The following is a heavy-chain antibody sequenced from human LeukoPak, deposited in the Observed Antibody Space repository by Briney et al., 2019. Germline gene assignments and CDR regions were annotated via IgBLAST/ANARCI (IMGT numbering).Heavy chain of an antibody. CDR2: ISHSGST. CDR3: ARKAAYCSSTKAANEGFDY. Sequence: KPSETLSLTCAVYGGSFSGYYWSWIRQPPGKGLEWIGEISHSGSTNYNPSLKSRVTISVDTSKNQFSLKLSSVTAADTAVYYCARKAAYCSSTKAANEGFDYWGQGTLVTVSS. J-gene: IGHJ4*02. CDR1: GGSFSGYY. V-gene: IGHV4-34*01. D-gene: IGHD2-2*01.